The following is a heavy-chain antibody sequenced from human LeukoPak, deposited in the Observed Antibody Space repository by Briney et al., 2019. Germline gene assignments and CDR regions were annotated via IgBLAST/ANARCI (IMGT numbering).Heavy chain of an antibody. D-gene: IGHD6-19*01. V-gene: IGHV3-11*04. CDR1: GFTFSDYY. J-gene: IGHJ5*02. Sequence: GGSLRFSCAASGFTFSDYYMSWIRQAPGKGLEWVSYISSSGSTIYYADSGKGRFTISRDNTKNSLYLQMNSLRAEDTAVYYCARDRSAVAGWFDPWGQGTLVTVSS. CDR2: ISSSGSTI. CDR3: ARDRSAVAGWFDP.